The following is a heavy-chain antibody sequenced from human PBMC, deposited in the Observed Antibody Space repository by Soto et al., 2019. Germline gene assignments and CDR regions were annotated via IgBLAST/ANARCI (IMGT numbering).Heavy chain of an antibody. Sequence: PGGSLRLSCADSGFTFSDYDMSWIRQAPGKGLEWVSYISSSGSTIYYADSVKGRFTISRDNAKNSLYLQMNSLRAEDTAVYYCAKPGVLRYFDWLVDPWGQGTLVTVSS. CDR1: GFTFSDYD. CDR2: ISSSGSTI. D-gene: IGHD3-9*01. CDR3: AKPGVLRYFDWLVDP. V-gene: IGHV3-11*01. J-gene: IGHJ5*02.